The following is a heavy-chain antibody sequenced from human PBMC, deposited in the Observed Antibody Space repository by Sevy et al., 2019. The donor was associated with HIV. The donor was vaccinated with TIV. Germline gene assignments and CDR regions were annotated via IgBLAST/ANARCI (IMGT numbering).Heavy chain of an antibody. V-gene: IGHV1-46*01. J-gene: IGHJ3*02. Sequence: ASVKVSCKASGYTFTSYYMHWVRQAPGQGLEWMGIINPSGGSTSYAQKFQGRVTMTRDTSTSTVYMELSSLRSEETAVYYCVTGRETYYYDSSGLDAFDIWGQGTMVTVSS. CDR1: GYTFTSYY. CDR3: VTGRETYYYDSSGLDAFDI. CDR2: INPSGGST. D-gene: IGHD3-22*01.